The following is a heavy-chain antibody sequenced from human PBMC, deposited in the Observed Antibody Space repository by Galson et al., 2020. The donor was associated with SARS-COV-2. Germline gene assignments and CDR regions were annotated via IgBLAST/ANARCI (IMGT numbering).Heavy chain of an antibody. D-gene: IGHD1-26*01. V-gene: IGHV1-2*06. J-gene: IGHJ4*02. CDR3: ARAWGGSYNLDF. CDR1: GDTFSGYY. Sequence: ASVKVSCKTSGDTFSGYYIHWVRQAPGQGLEWMGRVKPDSGGTDYARTFQGRVTLTRDTSITTAYMDLSSLTSDDTAIYYCARAWGGSYNLDFWGQGTLVTVSS. CDR2: VKPDSGGT.